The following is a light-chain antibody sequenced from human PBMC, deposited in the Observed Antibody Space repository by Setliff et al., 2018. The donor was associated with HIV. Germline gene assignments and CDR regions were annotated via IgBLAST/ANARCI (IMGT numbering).Light chain of an antibody. CDR3: SSYTSGSTRV. Sequence: QSALTQPASVSGSPGQSIAISCTGSSNDVGGYNYVSWYQQRPGKAPKLMISEVSNRPSGVSNRFSGSKSGNTASLTISGLQAEDEADYYCSSYTSGSTRVFGTGTKGTVL. V-gene: IGLV2-14*01. J-gene: IGLJ1*01. CDR2: EVS. CDR1: SNDVGGYNY.